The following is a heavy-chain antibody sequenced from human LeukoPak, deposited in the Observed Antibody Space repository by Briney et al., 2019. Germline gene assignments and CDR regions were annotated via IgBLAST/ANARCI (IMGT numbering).Heavy chain of an antibody. CDR3: AREFVGFGALDY. V-gene: IGHV4-30-4*01. CDR2: IYYSGST. CDR1: GGSISSGDYY. Sequence: SETLSLTCTVSGGSISSGDYYWSWIRQLPGKGLEWIGYIYYSGSTYYNPSLKSRVTISVDTSKNQFSLKLSSVTAADTAVYYCAREFVGFGALDYWGQGTLVTVSS. D-gene: IGHD3-10*01. J-gene: IGHJ4*02.